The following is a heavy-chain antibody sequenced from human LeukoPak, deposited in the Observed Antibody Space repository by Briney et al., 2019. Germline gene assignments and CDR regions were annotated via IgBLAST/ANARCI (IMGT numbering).Heavy chain of an antibody. Sequence: PGGSLRLSCEVSGFTFSDYYMSWIRQAPGKGLEGVSYISKSGTTINYADSVKGRFIISRENANAKNSLHLQMNGLRTEDTAVYYCVRMDTTIITGWHFDVWGRGSLVTVSS. D-gene: IGHD1-1*01. J-gene: IGHJ2*01. CDR2: ISKSGTTI. CDR1: GFTFSDYY. V-gene: IGHV3-11*04. CDR3: VRMDTTIITGWHFDV.